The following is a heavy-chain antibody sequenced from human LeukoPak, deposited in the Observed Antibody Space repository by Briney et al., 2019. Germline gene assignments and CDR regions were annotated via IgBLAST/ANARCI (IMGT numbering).Heavy chain of an antibody. Sequence: GASVKVSCEGSGDTFTGYNMHWVRQAPGQGLEWMGWINPKSGATTDAQKFQDRVTLTRDTSINTAYMDLSGLTSDDTAVVYCAKGATEGDYYYYGLDVWGQGTTVTVSS. V-gene: IGHV1-2*02. J-gene: IGHJ6*02. CDR1: GDTFTGYN. CDR3: AKGATEGDYYYYGLDV. CDR2: INPKSGAT.